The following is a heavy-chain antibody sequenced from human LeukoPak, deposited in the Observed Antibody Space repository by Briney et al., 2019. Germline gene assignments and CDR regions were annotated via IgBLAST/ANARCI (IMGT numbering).Heavy chain of an antibody. CDR2: INTDGSGT. Sequence: GESLRLSCAASGFTFSWYWMDWVRQDPGKGLVWVSHINTDGSGTRYADSVKGRFTISRDNARNRLDLQMNSLRAEDTAVYYCARVGHYGSAPLYFYVMDVWGQGTTVTVSS. J-gene: IGHJ6*02. CDR3: ARVGHYGSAPLYFYVMDV. V-gene: IGHV3-74*01. CDR1: GFTFSWYW. D-gene: IGHD3-10*01.